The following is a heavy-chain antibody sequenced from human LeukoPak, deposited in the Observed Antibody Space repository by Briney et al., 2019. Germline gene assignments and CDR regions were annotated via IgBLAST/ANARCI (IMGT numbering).Heavy chain of an antibody. D-gene: IGHD3-22*01. CDR1: GGSISSGGYY. V-gene: IGHV4-31*03. CDR3: VRDDRLLLDY. J-gene: IGHJ4*02. CDR2: IYYSGST. Sequence: SETLSLTCTVSGGSISSGGYYWSWIRQHPGKGLEWIGYIYYSGSTYYNPSLKSRVTISVDTSKNQFSLKLSSVTAADTAVYYCVRDDRLLLDYWGQGTLVTVSS.